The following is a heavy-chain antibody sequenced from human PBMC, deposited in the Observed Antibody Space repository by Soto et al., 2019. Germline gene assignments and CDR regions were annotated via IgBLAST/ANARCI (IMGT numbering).Heavy chain of an antibody. CDR1: GITFDRSW. CDR3: ARDGFPTAADY. Sequence: PGGSLRLSCVVSGITFDRSWMSWVRQVPGKGLEWVANIHPDGDEIYYVDSVRGRFTISRDNAQNSVYLQMTSLRVEDTALYYCARDGFPTAADYWGQGTLVTVSS. CDR2: IHPDGDEI. J-gene: IGHJ4*02. D-gene: IGHD6-13*01. V-gene: IGHV3-7*01.